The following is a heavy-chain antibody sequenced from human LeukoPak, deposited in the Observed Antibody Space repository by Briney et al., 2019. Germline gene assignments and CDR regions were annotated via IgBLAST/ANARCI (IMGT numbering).Heavy chain of an antibody. V-gene: IGHV3-23*01. CDR1: GFTFSSYA. J-gene: IGHJ4*02. D-gene: IGHD6-19*01. CDR3: AKGPLGSSGWYVY. Sequence: PGGSLRLSCAASGFTFSSYAMSWVRQAPGEGLEWVSAISGSGGSTYYADSVKGRFTISRDNSKNTLYLQMNSLRAEDTAVYYCAKGPLGSSGWYVYWGQGTLVTVSS. CDR2: ISGSGGST.